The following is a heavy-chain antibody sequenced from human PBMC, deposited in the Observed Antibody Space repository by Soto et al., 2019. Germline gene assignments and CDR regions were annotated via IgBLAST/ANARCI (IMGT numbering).Heavy chain of an antibody. V-gene: IGHV3-23*01. D-gene: IGHD3-22*01. CDR3: VKAHSDSYYYFDY. Sequence: EVQLLESGGGLVQPGGSLRLSCAASGFTFSFCAMSWVRQAPGKGLEWVSSIRGSGGDTYYADSVRGRFTISRDNSKNTPYLQMNSLRVKDTAVYNCVKAHSDSYYYFDYWGQGTLVTVYS. CDR2: IRGSGGDT. CDR1: GFTFSFCA. J-gene: IGHJ4*02.